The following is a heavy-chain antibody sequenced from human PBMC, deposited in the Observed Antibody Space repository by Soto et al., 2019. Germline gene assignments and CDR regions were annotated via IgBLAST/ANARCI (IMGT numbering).Heavy chain of an antibody. CDR1: GFTFSSYG. J-gene: IGHJ6*02. D-gene: IGHD2-2*01. V-gene: IGHV3-30*18. CDR3: AKDRGIVVVPAAIIYYYYYGMDV. CDR2: ISYDGSNK. Sequence: QVQLVESGGGVVQPGRSLRLSCAASGFTFSSYGMHWVRQAPGKGLEWVAVISYDGSNKYYADSVKGRFTISRDNSKNTLYLQMNSLRAEDTDVYYCAKDRGIVVVPAAIIYYYYYGMDVWGQGTTVTVSS.